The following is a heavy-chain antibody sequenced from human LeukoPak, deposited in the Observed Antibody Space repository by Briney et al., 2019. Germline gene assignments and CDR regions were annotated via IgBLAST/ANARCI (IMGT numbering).Heavy chain of an antibody. V-gene: IGHV3-21*04. CDR1: GFTFSSYS. J-gene: IGHJ4*02. Sequence: KAGGSLRLSCAASGFTFSSYSMNWVRQAPGKGLEWVSSISSSSSYIYYADSVQGRFTISGDNVKNSVSLQMKSLSAEDTAVYYCAREDYGGTNFDYWGQGALVAVSS. D-gene: IGHD4-23*01. CDR2: ISSSSSYI. CDR3: AREDYGGTNFDY.